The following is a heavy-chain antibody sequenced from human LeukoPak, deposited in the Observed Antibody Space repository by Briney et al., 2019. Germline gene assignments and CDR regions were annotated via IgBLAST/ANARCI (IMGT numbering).Heavy chain of an antibody. J-gene: IGHJ4*02. V-gene: IGHV4-61*02. CDR3: ARGPYSGSYVDY. CDR2: IYTSGST. CDR1: GGSISSGSYY. Sequence: SETLSLTCTVSGGSISSGSYYWSWIRQPAGKGLEWIGRIYTSGSTNYNPSLKSRVTISVDTSKNQFSLKLSSVTAADTAVYYCARGPYSGSYVDYWGQGTLVTVSS. D-gene: IGHD1-26*01.